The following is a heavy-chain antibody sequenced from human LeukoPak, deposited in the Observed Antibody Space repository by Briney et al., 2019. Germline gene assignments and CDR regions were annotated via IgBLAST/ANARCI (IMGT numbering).Heavy chain of an antibody. CDR2: ISSSSSYI. D-gene: IGHD6-13*01. CDR3: ARDGPGSSSWGFFDY. CDR1: GFTFSSYS. V-gene: IGHV3-21*01. J-gene: IGHJ4*02. Sequence: GGSLRLSCAASGFTFSSYSMNWVRQAPGKGLEWVSSISSSSSYIYYADSVKGRFTISRDNAKNSLYLQMNSLRAEDTAVYYCARDGPGSSSWGFFDYWGQGTLVTVSS.